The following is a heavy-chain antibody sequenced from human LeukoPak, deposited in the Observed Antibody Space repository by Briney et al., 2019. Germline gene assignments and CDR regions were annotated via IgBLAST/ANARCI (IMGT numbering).Heavy chain of an antibody. Sequence: SETLSLTCTVSGYSISSGYYWGWIRQPPGKGLEWIGSIDHSGSTNDNPSLKSRVTVSVDTSKSQFSLKLSSVTAADTAVYYCARVPHCTSTSCYVGGYHMDVWGKGTTVSVSS. CDR3: ARVPHCTSTSCYVGGYHMDV. CDR1: GYSISSGYY. V-gene: IGHV4-38-2*02. J-gene: IGHJ6*03. D-gene: IGHD2-2*01. CDR2: IDHSGST.